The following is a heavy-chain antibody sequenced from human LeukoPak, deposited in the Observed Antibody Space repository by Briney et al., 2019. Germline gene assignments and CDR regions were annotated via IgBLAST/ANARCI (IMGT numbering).Heavy chain of an antibody. V-gene: IGHV4-34*01. CDR2: INHSGST. D-gene: IGHD3-10*01. CDR3: ARGHYYGSGSHLDY. CDR1: GGSFSGYY. Sequence: SETLSLTCAVYGGSFSGYYWSGIRQPPGKGLEWIGEINHSGSTNYNPSLKSRVTISVGTSKNQFSLKLSSVTAADTAVYYCARGHYYGSGSHLDYWGQGTLVTVSS. J-gene: IGHJ4*02.